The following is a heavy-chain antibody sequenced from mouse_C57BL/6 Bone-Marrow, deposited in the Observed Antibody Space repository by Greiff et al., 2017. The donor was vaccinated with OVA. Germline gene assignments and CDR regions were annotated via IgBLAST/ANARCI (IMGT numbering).Heavy chain of an antibody. CDR1: GYAFSSSW. Sequence: QVQLQQSGPELVKPGASVKISCEASGYAFSSSWMNWVKQRPGKGLEWIGRIYPGDGDTNYNGKFKGKATLTADKSSSTAYMQLSSLTSEDSAVYFCARRRDYYFDYWGQGTTLTVSS. CDR2: IYPGDGDT. CDR3: ARRRDYYFDY. D-gene: IGHD3-3*01. V-gene: IGHV1-82*01. J-gene: IGHJ2*01.